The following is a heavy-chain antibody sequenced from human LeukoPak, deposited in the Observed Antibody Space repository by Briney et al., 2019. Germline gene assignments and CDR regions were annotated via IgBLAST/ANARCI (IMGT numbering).Heavy chain of an antibody. CDR2: IYYSGST. J-gene: IGHJ4*02. V-gene: IGHV4-39*07. Sequence: SETLSLTCTVSGGSISSSSYYWGWIRQPPGKGLEWIGSIYYSGSTYYNPSLKSRVTTSVDTSKNQFSLKLSSVTAADTAVYYCARDSASYYYGSGRPTPSVYWGQGTLVTVSS. D-gene: IGHD3-10*01. CDR1: GGSISSSSYY. CDR3: ARDSASYYYGSGRPTPSVY.